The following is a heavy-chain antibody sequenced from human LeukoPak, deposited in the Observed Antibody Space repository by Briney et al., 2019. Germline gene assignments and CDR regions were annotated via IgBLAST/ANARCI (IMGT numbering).Heavy chain of an antibody. V-gene: IGHV3-48*03. CDR3: ARGPDAFDI. Sequence: QSGGSLRLSCAASGFTFSSYEMNWVRQAPGKGLEWVSYISSSASIVYYADSVKGRFTISRDNAKNSLYLQMNSLRAEDTAVYYCARGPDAFDIWGQGQWSPSLQ. CDR2: ISSSASIV. CDR1: GFTFSSYE. J-gene: IGHJ3*02.